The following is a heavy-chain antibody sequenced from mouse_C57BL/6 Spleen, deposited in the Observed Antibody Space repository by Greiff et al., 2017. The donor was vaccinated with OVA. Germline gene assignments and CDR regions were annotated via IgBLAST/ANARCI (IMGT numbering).Heavy chain of an antibody. J-gene: IGHJ3*01. CDR2: ISSGSSTI. CDR3: ERGYYYGSSSAWFAY. CDR1: GFTFSDYG. V-gene: IGHV5-17*01. D-gene: IGHD1-1*01. Sequence: EVKLVESGGGLVKPGGSLKFSCAASGFTFSDYGMHWVRQAPEKGLEWVAYISSGSSTIYYADTVKGRFTISRDNAKNTLFLQMTSLRSEDTAMYYCERGYYYGSSSAWFAYWGQGTLVTVSA.